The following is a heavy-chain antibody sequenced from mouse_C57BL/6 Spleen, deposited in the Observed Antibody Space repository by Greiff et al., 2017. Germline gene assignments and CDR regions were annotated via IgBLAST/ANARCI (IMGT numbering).Heavy chain of an antibody. CDR3: VRPDSSGPWFAY. D-gene: IGHD3-2*02. V-gene: IGHV10-1*01. Sequence: EVQLQESGGGLVQPKGSLKLSCAASGFSFNTYAMNWVRQAPGKGLEWVARIRSKSNNYATYYADSVKDRFTISRDDSESMLYLQMNNLKTEDTAMDYCVRPDSSGPWFAYWGQGTLVTVSA. CDR1: GFSFNTYA. CDR2: IRSKSNNYAT. J-gene: IGHJ3*01.